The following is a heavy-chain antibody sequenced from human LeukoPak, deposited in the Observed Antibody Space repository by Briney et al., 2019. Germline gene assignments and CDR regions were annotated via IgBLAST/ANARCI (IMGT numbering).Heavy chain of an antibody. CDR1: GYTFTSYD. D-gene: IGHD3-3*01. V-gene: IGHV1-8*03. J-gene: IGHJ4*02. CDR2: MNPNSGNT. CDR3: ARGSSIRYYDFWSGYFGDYYFDY. Sequence: ASVKVSCKASGYTFTSYDIKWVRQATGQGLEWMGWMNPNSGNTGYAQKFQGRVTITRNTSISTAYMELSSLRSEDTAVYYCARGSSIRYYDFWSGYFGDYYFDYWGQGTLVTVSS.